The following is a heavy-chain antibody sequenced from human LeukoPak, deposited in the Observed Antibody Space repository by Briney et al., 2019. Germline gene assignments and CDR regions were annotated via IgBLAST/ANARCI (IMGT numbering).Heavy chain of an antibody. CDR2: IYYSGST. J-gene: IGHJ4*02. Sequence: SETLSLTCTVSGGSISIYYWSWLRQPPGKGLEWIGYIYYSGSTNYNPSLKSRVTISVDTSKNQFSLKLSSVTAADTAVYYCARYYYEKLDYWGQGTLVTVSS. V-gene: IGHV4-59*01. D-gene: IGHD3-22*01. CDR1: GGSISIYY. CDR3: ARYYYEKLDY.